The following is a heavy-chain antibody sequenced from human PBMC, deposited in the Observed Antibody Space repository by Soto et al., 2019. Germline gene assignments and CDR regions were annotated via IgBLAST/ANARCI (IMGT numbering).Heavy chain of an antibody. CDR3: AKGGKWNVVAIAVFLDY. Sequence: GGSLRLSCAASGFTFSSYAMTWVRQAPGKGLEWVSAISGTGGTTYYADSVKGRFTISRDNSKNTLYLQITSLRAEDTAVYYCAKGGKWNVVAIAVFLDYWGQGTLVTVSS. J-gene: IGHJ4*02. D-gene: IGHD2-21*01. CDR2: ISGTGGTT. V-gene: IGHV3-23*01. CDR1: GFTFSSYA.